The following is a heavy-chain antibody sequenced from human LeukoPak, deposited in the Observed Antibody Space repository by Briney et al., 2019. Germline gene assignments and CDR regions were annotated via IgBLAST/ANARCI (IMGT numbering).Heavy chain of an antibody. J-gene: IGHJ5*02. CDR3: AISHCSSTSCYNWFDP. Sequence: SVKVSCKASGGTFSSYAISWVRQAPGQGLEWMGGIIPIFGTANYAQKFQGRVTITADESTSTAYMELSSLRSEDTAVYYCAISHCSSTSCYNWFDPWAREPWSPSPQ. CDR1: GGTFSSYA. V-gene: IGHV1-69*13. D-gene: IGHD2-2*01. CDR2: IIPIFGTA.